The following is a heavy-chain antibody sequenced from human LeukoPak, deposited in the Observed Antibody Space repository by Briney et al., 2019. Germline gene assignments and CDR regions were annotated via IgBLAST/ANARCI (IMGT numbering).Heavy chain of an antibody. V-gene: IGHV1-69*01. CDR2: IIPIFGTA. CDR3: ARDLEYNSGHFFDY. D-gene: IGHD5-12*01. J-gene: IGHJ4*02. CDR1: GGTFSSYA. Sequence: GASVKVSCKASGGTFSSYAISWVRQAPGQGLEWMGGIIPIFGTANYAQKFQGRVTITADESTSTAYMELSSLRSEDTAVYYCARDLEYNSGHFFDYWGQGTLVTVSS.